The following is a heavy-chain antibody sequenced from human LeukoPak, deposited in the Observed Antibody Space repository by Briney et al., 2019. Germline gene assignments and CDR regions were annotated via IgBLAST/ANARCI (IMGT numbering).Heavy chain of an antibody. Sequence: SETLSLTCTVSGGSISSYYWSWIRQPPGKGLEWIGSIYYSGSTYYNPSLKSRVTISVDTSKNQFSLKLSSVTAADTAVYYCAGNQIVVVPAAQFDYWGQGTLVTVSS. CDR2: IYYSGST. CDR1: GGSISSYY. J-gene: IGHJ4*02. D-gene: IGHD2-2*01. CDR3: AGNQIVVVPAAQFDY. V-gene: IGHV4-59*05.